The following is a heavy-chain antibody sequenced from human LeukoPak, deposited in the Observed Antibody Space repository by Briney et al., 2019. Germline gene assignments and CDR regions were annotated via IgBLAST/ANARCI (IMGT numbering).Heavy chain of an antibody. CDR3: ARDPDYYGSGDAFDI. Sequence: QLGGSLRLSCAASGFTFSSYSMNWLRQAPGKGLEWVSYISSSSSTIYYAASVKGRFTISREDANKSLYLQMNSLRADDTAVYYCARDPDYYGSGDAFDIWGQGTMVTVSS. CDR2: ISSSSSTI. V-gene: IGHV3-48*04. D-gene: IGHD3-10*01. CDR1: GFTFSSYS. J-gene: IGHJ3*02.